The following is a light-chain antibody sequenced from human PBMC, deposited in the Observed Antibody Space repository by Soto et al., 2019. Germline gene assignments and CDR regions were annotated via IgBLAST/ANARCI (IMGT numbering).Light chain of an antibody. J-gene: IGLJ1*01. Sequence: QSALTQPRSVSGSPGQSVTISCTGTSSDVGAYIFVSWYQQHPGKAPNLMIYDIINRPSGVSNRFSGSKSGNTASLTISGLQAEDEADYYCVSFTTSRSYVFGTGTKVTVL. CDR3: VSFTTSRSYV. CDR2: DII. V-gene: IGLV2-14*03. CDR1: SSDVGAYIF.